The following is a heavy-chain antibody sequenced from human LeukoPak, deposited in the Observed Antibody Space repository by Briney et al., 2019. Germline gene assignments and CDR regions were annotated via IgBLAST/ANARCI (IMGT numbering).Heavy chain of an antibody. J-gene: IGHJ4*02. V-gene: IGHV3-21*01. CDR2: IRSSSSYI. Sequence: GGSLRPSCAASGFTFSSYSMNWVRQAPGKGLEWVSSIRSSSSYIYYADSVKGRFTISRDNAKNSLYLQMNSLRAEDTAVYYCARVEGTTIFGVVIPYLDYWGQGTLVTVSS. D-gene: IGHD3-3*01. CDR3: ARVEGTTIFGVVIPYLDY. CDR1: GFTFSSYS.